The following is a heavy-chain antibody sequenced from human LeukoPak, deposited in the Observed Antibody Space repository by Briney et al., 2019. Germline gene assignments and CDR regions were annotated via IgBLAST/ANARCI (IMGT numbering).Heavy chain of an antibody. D-gene: IGHD3-22*01. Sequence: SETLSLTCTVSGYSISSGYYWGWIRQPPGKGLEWIGSIYHSGSTYYNPSLKSRVTISVDTSKNQFSLKLSSVTAADTAVYYCARGSSMIVATQDYWGQGTLVTVSS. V-gene: IGHV4-38-2*02. CDR1: GYSISSGYY. J-gene: IGHJ4*02. CDR3: ARGSSMIVATQDY. CDR2: IYHSGST.